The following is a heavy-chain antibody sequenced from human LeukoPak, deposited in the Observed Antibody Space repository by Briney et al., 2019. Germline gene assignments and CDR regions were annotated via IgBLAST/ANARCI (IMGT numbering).Heavy chain of an antibody. Sequence: ASVKVSCKASGYTFTSYYMHWVRQAPGQGLEWMGIINPSGGSTSYAQKFQGRVTMTRDTSTSTVYMELSSLRSEDTAVYYCATGIAAAARGSYYYGMDVWGQGTTVTVSS. V-gene: IGHV1-46*01. CDR3: ATGIAAAARGSYYYGMDV. J-gene: IGHJ6*02. CDR2: INPSGGST. D-gene: IGHD6-13*01. CDR1: GYTFTSYY.